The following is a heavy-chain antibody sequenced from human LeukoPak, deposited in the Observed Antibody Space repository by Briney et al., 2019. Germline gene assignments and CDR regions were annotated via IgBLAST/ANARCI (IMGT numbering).Heavy chain of an antibody. CDR2: ISSSSYI. Sequence: GGSLRLSCAASGFTFSSYSMNWVRQAPGKGLEWVSSISSSSYIYYADSVKGRFTISRDNAKNSLYLQMNSLRDEDTAVYYCARSPNGDYVTGLYYYYYGMDVWGQGATVTVSS. D-gene: IGHD4-17*01. J-gene: IGHJ6*02. V-gene: IGHV3-21*01. CDR1: GFTFSSYS. CDR3: ARSPNGDYVTGLYYYYYGMDV.